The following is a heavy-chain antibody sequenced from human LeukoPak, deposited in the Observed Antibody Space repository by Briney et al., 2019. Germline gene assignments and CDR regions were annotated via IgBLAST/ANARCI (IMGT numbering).Heavy chain of an antibody. CDR1: GGSISSYY. V-gene: IGHV4-59*01. D-gene: IGHD6-13*01. CDR2: IYYSGST. J-gene: IGHJ4*02. Sequence: PSETLSLTCTVSGGSISSYYWSWIRHPPGKALEWIGYIYYSGSTNYNPSLKSRVTISVDTSKNQFSLKLRSVTAADTAVYFCARSPPYSSSWNDYWGQGTLVTVSS. CDR3: ARSPPYSSSWNDY.